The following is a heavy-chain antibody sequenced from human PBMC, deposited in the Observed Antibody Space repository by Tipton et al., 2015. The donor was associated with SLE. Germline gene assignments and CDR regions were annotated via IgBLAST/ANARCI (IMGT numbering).Heavy chain of an antibody. CDR1: GGSISSGSYY. Sequence: TLSLTCTVSGGSISSGSYYWSWIRQPAGKGLEWIGRIPASGSTEYNPSLKSRVSISLDTSKNQFSLRLSSVTAADTAVYYCARVVAAVEYYYYYMDVWGKGPTVTVSS. J-gene: IGHJ6*03. V-gene: IGHV4-61*02. D-gene: IGHD6-13*01. CDR2: IPASGST. CDR3: ARVVAAVEYYYYYMDV.